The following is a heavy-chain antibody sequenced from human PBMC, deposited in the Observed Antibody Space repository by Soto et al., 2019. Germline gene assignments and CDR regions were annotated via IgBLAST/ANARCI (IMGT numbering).Heavy chain of an antibody. D-gene: IGHD2-2*02. CDR1: GGTFSSYA. CDR2: IIPIFGTA. J-gene: IGHJ6*02. V-gene: IGHV1-69*01. Sequence: QVQLVQSGAEVKKPGSSVKVSCKASGGTFSSYAISWVRQAPGQGLEWMGGIIPIFGTANYAQKFQGRVTITADESTSTVYMELSSLRSEDTAVYYCARAEIVVVPAAIGRTSLWYGMDVWGQGTTVTVSS. CDR3: ARAEIVVVPAAIGRTSLWYGMDV.